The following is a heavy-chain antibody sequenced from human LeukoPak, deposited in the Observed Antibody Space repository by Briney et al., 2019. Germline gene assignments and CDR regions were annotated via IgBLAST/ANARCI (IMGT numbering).Heavy chain of an antibody. CDR3: ASYDFWSGYLVDDAFDI. J-gene: IGHJ3*02. CDR1: GFTFSSYA. Sequence: PGGSLRLSCAASGFTFSSYAMSWVRQAPGKGLEWVSAISGSGGSTYYADSVKGRFTISRDNAKNSLYLQMNSLRAEDTAVYYCASYDFWSGYLVDDAFDIWGQGTMVTVSS. CDR2: ISGSGGST. V-gene: IGHV3-23*01. D-gene: IGHD3-3*01.